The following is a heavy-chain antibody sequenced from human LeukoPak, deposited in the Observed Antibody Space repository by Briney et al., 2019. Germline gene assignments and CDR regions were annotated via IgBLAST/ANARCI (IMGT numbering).Heavy chain of an antibody. Sequence: GGSLRLSCAASEFSFSSYCMRWVRQAPGKGLEWVAGLWYDGTNKYHADSVKGRFTISRDNSQSTLHLQMNSLRAEDTAVYYCARARNNYDSSGYSALDYWGQGALVTVSS. V-gene: IGHV3-33*01. CDR1: EFSFSSYC. J-gene: IGHJ4*02. CDR2: LWYDGTNK. D-gene: IGHD3-22*01. CDR3: ARARNNYDSSGYSALDY.